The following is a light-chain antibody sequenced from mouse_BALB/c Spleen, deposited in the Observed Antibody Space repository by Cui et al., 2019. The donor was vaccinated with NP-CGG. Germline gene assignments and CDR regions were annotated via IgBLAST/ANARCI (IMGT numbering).Light chain of an antibody. CDR1: TGAVTTSNY. CDR3: ALWYSNHWV. J-gene: IGLJ1*01. Sequence: QAVVTTESAVPTSPGETVTLTCRSSTGAVTTSNYANWVQEKPDHLFTGLIGGTNNRVPGVPARFSGSLIGDKAALTITGAQTEDEAMYFCALWYSNHWVFGGGTKLTVL. V-gene: IGLV1*01. CDR2: GTN.